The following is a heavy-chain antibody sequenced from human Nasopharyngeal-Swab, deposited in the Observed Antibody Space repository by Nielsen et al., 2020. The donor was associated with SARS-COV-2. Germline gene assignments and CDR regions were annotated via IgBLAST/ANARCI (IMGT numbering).Heavy chain of an antibody. V-gene: IGHV4-4*02. Sequence: WIRQPPGKGLEWIGEIYHSGSTNYNPSLKSRVTISVDKSKNQFSLKLSSVIAADTAVYYCARERLGYCSSTSCYGGERYYYYYYMDVWGKGTTVTVSS. J-gene: IGHJ6*03. CDR2: IYHSGST. CDR3: ARERLGYCSSTSCYGGERYYYYYYMDV. D-gene: IGHD2-2*01.